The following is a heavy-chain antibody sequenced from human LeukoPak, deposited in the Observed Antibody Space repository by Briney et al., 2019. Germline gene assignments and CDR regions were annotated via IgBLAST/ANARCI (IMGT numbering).Heavy chain of an antibody. Sequence: SETLSLTCAVYGGSFSGYYWSWIRQPPGKGLEWIGEINHSGSTNYNPSLKSRVTISVDTSKNQFSLKLSSVTAADTAVYYCARRAAAGPSYWGQGTLVTVSS. D-gene: IGHD6-13*01. CDR1: GGSFSGYY. CDR3: ARRAAAGPSY. CDR2: INHSGST. J-gene: IGHJ4*02. V-gene: IGHV4-34*01.